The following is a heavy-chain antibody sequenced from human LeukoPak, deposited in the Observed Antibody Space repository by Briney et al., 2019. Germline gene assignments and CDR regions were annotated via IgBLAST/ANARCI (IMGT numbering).Heavy chain of an antibody. Sequence: SETLSLTCAVNGGSFSAYYYYWSWIRQPPGRGLEWLGEISHSGSTNDNPSLKSRVTISIDTSKNQFSLRLSSVTAADTAVYYCPRGVDDSATFSYSYYMDVWGKGTTVTVSS. CDR2: ISHSGST. J-gene: IGHJ6*03. D-gene: IGHD2/OR15-2a*01. V-gene: IGHV4-34*01. CDR3: PRGVDDSATFSYSYYMDV. CDR1: GGSFSAYY.